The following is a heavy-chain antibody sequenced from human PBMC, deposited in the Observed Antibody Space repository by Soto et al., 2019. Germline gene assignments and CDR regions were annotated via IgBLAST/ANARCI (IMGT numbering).Heavy chain of an antibody. CDR3: TKNDLQGAVAGPHWFDP. CDR1: GFTFSSYA. D-gene: IGHD6-19*01. V-gene: IGHV3-23*01. J-gene: IGHJ5*02. CDR2: ISGSGGST. Sequence: VGSLRLSCAASGFTFSSYAMSWGRQAPGKGLEWVSAISGSGGSTYYADSVKGRFTISRDNSKNTLYVQMNSLRAEDTAVYYCTKNDLQGAVAGPHWFDPWVQGNLVTVS.